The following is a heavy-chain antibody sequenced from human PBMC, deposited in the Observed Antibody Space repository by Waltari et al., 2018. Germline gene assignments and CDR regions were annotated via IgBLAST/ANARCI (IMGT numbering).Heavy chain of an antibody. CDR2: INHSGST. V-gene: IGHV4-34*01. CDR1: GGSFSGYY. Sequence: QVQLQQWGAGLLKPSETLSLTCAVYGGSFSGYYWSWIRQPPGMGLEWIGEINHSGSTNYNPSLKSRVTISVDTSKNQFSLKLSSVTAADTAVYYCARQQWQQRYFDYWGQGTLVTVSS. CDR3: ARQQWQQRYFDY. D-gene: IGHD2-8*01. J-gene: IGHJ4*02.